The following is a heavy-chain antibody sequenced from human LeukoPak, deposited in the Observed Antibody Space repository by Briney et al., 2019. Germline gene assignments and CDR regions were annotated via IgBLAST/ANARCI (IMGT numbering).Heavy chain of an antibody. CDR3: AISDSSGYYYPGV. D-gene: IGHD3-22*01. CDR2: IIPIFGIT. V-gene: IGHV1-69*04. J-gene: IGHJ4*02. CDR1: GGTFSSYA. Sequence: ASVKVSCKASGGTFSSYAIIWVRQAPGQGLEWMGRIIPIFGITNYAQKFQGRVTIIADKSTSTAYMELSSLGSEDTAVYYCAISDSSGYYYPGVWGQGTLVTVSS.